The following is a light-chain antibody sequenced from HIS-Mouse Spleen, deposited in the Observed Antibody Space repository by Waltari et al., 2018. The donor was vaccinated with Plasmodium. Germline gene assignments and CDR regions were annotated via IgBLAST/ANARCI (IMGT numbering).Light chain of an antibody. J-gene: IGLJ1*01. CDR2: DDS. CDR3: CSYAGSYTFV. V-gene: IGLV2-11*01. CDR1: SRVVGASNY. Sequence: QSALTLPRSLSGSPGQSVPIPCTGTSRVVGASNYVSWYQQHPGKAPKLMIYDDSKRPSGVPDRFSGSKSGNTASLTSSGLQAEDEADYYCCSYAGSYTFVFGTGTKVTVL.